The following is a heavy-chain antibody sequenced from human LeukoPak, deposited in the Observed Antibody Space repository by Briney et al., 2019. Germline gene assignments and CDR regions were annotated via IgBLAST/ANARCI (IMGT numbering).Heavy chain of an antibody. V-gene: IGHV4-61*02. CDR1: GGSISSSSYY. CDR2: IYTSGST. CDR3: ARAGFSNYLGY. D-gene: IGHD3-10*01. J-gene: IGHJ4*02. Sequence: SETLSLTCTVSGGSISSSSYYWGWIRQPAGKGLEWIGRIYTSGSTNYNPSLKSRVTISVDTSKNQFSLRLTSVTAADTAVYYCARAGFSNYLGYWGQGTLVTVSS.